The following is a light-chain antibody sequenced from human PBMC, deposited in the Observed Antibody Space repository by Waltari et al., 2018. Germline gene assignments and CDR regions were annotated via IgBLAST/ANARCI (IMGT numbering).Light chain of an antibody. Sequence: DIQMTQSPSSLSASIGDRVTITCRASENIGSYLNWYQQRTGEAPKLLIYATSTLQTEGPSRFSGSGSRTDFTLTISSLQPEDFATYYCQHTFETPYSFGQGTKLESK. CDR1: ENIGSY. V-gene: IGKV1-39*01. CDR3: QHTFETPYS. J-gene: IGKJ2*01. CDR2: ATS.